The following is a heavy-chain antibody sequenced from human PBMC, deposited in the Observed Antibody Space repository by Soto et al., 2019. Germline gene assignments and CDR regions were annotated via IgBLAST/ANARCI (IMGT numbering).Heavy chain of an antibody. CDR1: GGSISSGDYY. Sequence: SETLSLTCTVSGGSISSGDYYWSWIRQPPGKGLEWIGYIYYSGSTYYNPSLKSRVTISVDTSKNQFSLKLSSVTAADAAVYYCARGYETNWFDPWGQGTLVTVSS. CDR2: IYYSGST. V-gene: IGHV4-30-4*01. J-gene: IGHJ5*02. D-gene: IGHD1-20*01. CDR3: ARGYETNWFDP.